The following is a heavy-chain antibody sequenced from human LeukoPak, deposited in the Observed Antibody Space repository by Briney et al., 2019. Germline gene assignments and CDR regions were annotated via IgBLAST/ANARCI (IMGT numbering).Heavy chain of an antibody. J-gene: IGHJ4*02. D-gene: IGHD2-8*01. V-gene: IGHV3-30*02. CDR1: GFCFSTYA. CDR3: VKDQGRNGAYDS. CDR2: VQRDGIHE. Sequence: GGSLRLSCAASGFCFSTYAMDWVRQAPGQGLQWVAFVQRDGIHESYYEDSVKGRFTTSRDKSRNTLYLEMNSLRVEDTAVYYCVKDQGRNGAYDSWGQGTLVTVSS.